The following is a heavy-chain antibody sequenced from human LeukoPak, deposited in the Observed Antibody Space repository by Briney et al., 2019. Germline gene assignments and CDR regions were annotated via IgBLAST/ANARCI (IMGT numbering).Heavy chain of an antibody. D-gene: IGHD3-22*01. Sequence: SETLSLTCAVSGDSISSSDYSWSWIRQPPGKGLEWIGYIYHSGSTYYSPSLRSRVTISVDRSRNQFSPKLSSVTAADTAVYYCARGWGTYYYDSRGYHTYYFDYWGQGTLVTVSS. CDR2: IYHSGST. V-gene: IGHV4-30-2*01. CDR1: GDSISSSDYS. J-gene: IGHJ4*02. CDR3: ARGWGTYYYDSRGYHTYYFDY.